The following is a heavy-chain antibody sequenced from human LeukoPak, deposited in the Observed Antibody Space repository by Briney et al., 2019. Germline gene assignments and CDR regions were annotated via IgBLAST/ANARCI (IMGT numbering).Heavy chain of an antibody. V-gene: IGHV3-7*03. Sequence: GGSLRLSCAASGFTFSSYWMSWVRQAPGKGLEWVANIKQDGSEKYYVDSVKGRFTISRDSSKNTLFLQMNRLRPEDAAVYYCAKAPVTTCRGAYCYPFDYWGQGTLVTVSS. J-gene: IGHJ4*02. D-gene: IGHD2-21*01. CDR1: GFTFSSYW. CDR3: AKAPVTTCRGAYCYPFDY. CDR2: IKQDGSEK.